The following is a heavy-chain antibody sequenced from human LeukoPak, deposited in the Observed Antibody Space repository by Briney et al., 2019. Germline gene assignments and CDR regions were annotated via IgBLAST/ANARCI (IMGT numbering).Heavy chain of an antibody. Sequence: KPSETLSLTCAVYGGSFSGYYWSWIRQPPGKGLEWIGEINHSGSTNYNPSLKSRVTISVDTSKNQFSLKLSSVTAADTAVYYCARGLDYYYYGMDVWGQGTTVTVSS. V-gene: IGHV4-34*01. J-gene: IGHJ6*02. D-gene: IGHD2-2*03. CDR1: GGSFSGYY. CDR3: ARGLDYYYYGMDV. CDR2: INHSGST.